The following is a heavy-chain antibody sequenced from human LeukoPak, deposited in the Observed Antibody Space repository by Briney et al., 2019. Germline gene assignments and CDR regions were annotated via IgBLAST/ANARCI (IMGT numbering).Heavy chain of an antibody. J-gene: IGHJ4*02. CDR2: ISSSGSTI. CDR3: ARGHGLNYFDY. Sequence: GGSLRLSCAASGFTFSDYYMSGIRQPPGKGLEWVSYISSSGSTIYYPDSVKGRFTISRDNAKNSLYLHMNSLRAEDTAVYYCARGHGLNYFDYWGQGTLVTVSS. V-gene: IGHV3-11*01. CDR1: GFTFSDYY.